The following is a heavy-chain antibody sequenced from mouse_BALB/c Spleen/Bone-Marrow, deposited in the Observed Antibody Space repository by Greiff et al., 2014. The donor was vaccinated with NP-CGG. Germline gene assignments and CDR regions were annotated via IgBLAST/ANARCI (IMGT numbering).Heavy chain of an antibody. V-gene: IGHV2-9*02. CDR3: ARITTATGAMDY. CDR2: IWADGST. CDR1: GFSLTNYG. J-gene: IGHJ4*01. D-gene: IGHD1-2*01. Sequence: VQLVESGPGLVAPSQSLSITCTVSGFSLTNYGVHWVRQPPGKGLEWLGVIWADGSTNYNSALMSRLSISKDNSKSQVFFKMNSLQTDDTAIYYCARITTATGAMDYWGQGTSVTVSS.